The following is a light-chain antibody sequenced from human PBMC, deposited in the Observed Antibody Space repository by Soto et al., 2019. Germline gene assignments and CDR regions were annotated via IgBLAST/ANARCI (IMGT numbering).Light chain of an antibody. CDR1: SSNIGNNY. J-gene: IGLJ2*01. CDR2: DNN. V-gene: IGLV1-51*01. Sequence: QSVLTQPPSVSSAPVQKVTISCSGSSSNIGNNYVSWYQQLPGTAPKLLIYDNNKRPSGIPDRLSGSKSGTSATMGITGLQNEEEADYYCGTWDSSLSDGVLGGGTKLTVL. CDR3: GTWDSSLSDGV.